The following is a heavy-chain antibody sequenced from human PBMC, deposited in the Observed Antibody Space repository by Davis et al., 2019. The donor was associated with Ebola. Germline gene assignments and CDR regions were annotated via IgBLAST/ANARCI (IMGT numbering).Heavy chain of an antibody. CDR2: ISSSSSTV. Sequence: GESLKISCAACGFTFSGYNMNWVRQAPGKGLEWVSYISSSSSTVSYADSVRGRFTISRDNAKNSLYLQMNSLRDEDTAIYYCVRGTGYWGQGTLVTVSS. J-gene: IGHJ4*02. V-gene: IGHV3-48*02. D-gene: IGHD1-1*01. CDR3: VRGTGY. CDR1: GFTFSGYN.